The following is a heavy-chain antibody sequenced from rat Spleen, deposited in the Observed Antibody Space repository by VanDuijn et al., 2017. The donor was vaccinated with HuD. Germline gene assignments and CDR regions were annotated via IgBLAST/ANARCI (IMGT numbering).Heavy chain of an antibody. J-gene: IGHJ3*01. D-gene: IGHD1-3*01. CDR3: ARHGEDGSYPFAY. CDR1: GFNFNDHW. V-gene: IGHV5-25*01. CDR2: ISTSGGST. Sequence: EVKLVESGGGLVQPGRSLKLSCAASGFNFNDHWMGWVRQAPTKGLEWVATISTSGGSTYYRDSVKGRFTISRDNAKSTLYLQMDSLRSEDTATYDCARHGEDGSYPFAYWGQGTRVTVSS.